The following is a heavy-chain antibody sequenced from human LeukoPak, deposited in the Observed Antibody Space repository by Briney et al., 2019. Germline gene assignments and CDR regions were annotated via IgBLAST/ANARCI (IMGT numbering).Heavy chain of an antibody. V-gene: IGHV4-59*08. J-gene: IGHJ4*02. CDR2: IYSTGST. CDR1: GGSMSNYY. Sequence: PSETLSLTCSVSGGSMSNYYWSWIRQPPGKGLEWIGHIYSTGSTTYSPSLKSRVITSVDTSKNQFSLKVTSVTAADTAVYYCARHRSDGSYPLDSWGQGALVTVSS. CDR3: ARHRSDGSYPLDS. D-gene: IGHD5-24*01.